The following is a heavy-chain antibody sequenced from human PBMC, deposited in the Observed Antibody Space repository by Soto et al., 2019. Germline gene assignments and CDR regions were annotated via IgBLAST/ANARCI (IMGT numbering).Heavy chain of an antibody. CDR1: GGSISSCGYY. Sequence: PSEPLSVTCTVSGGSISSCGYYLSLIRQHPGKGLEWIGYIYYSGSTYYNPSLKSRVTISVDTSKNQFSLKLSSVTAADTAVYSCARDYYYYGMDVWGQGTTVTVSS. CDR2: IYYSGST. J-gene: IGHJ6*02. V-gene: IGHV4-31*03. CDR3: ARDYYYYGMDV.